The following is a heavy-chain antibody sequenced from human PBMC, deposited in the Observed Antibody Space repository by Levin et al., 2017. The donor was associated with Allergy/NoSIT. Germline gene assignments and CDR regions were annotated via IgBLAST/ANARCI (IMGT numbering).Heavy chain of an antibody. CDR2: ISSSSSYI. CDR1: GFTFDDHT. Sequence: GESLKISCAASGFTFDDHTMHWVRQAPGKGLEWVSSISSSSSYIYYADSVKGRFTISRDNAKHSLYLQMNSLRADDTDMYYCARGDCGGGGCYSLSVRAFDIWGQGTKVAVSS. D-gene: IGHD2-15*01. CDR3: ARGDCGGGGCYSLSVRAFDI. J-gene: IGHJ3*02. V-gene: IGHV3-21*01.